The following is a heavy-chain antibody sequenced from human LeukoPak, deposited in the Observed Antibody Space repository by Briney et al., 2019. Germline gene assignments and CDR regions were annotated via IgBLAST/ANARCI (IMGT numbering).Heavy chain of an antibody. CDR1: GFTFSSYS. V-gene: IGHV3-7*03. D-gene: IGHD3-16*01. CDR2: INHNGNVN. Sequence: GGSLRLSCAASGFTFSSYSMNWVRQAPGKGLEWVASINHNGNVNYYVDSVKGRFTISRDNAKNSLYLQMSYLRAEDTAVYFCARGGGLDVWGQGATVTVSS. CDR3: ARGGGLDV. J-gene: IGHJ6*02.